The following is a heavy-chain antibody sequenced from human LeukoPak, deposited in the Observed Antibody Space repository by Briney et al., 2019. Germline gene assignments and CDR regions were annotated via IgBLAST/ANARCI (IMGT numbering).Heavy chain of an antibody. CDR3: ARDHRFKKSTGYHDAFDI. J-gene: IGHJ3*02. CDR1: RGTFSSYA. D-gene: IGHD3-9*01. V-gene: IGHV1-69*06. Sequence: GASVKVSCKASRGTFSSYAISWVRQAPGQGLEWMGGIIPIFGTADYAQKFQGRVTITADKSTSTAYMELSSLRSEDTAVYYCARDHRFKKSTGYHDAFDIWGQGTMVTVSS. CDR2: IIPIFGTA.